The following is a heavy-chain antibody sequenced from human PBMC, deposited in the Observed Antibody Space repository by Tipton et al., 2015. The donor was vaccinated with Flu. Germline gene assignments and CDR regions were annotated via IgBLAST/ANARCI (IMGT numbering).Heavy chain of an antibody. D-gene: IGHD3-9*01. J-gene: IGHJ2*01. Sequence: QSGAEVKKPGASVRISCKASGYISTANYLHWVRQAPGQGLEWMGVVNPSDGSTPYAQKFQGRVTMTRDTPTTTAYLDLRNLASEDTSMYYCVRGARDWYWQYDHWGRGTLITVSS. V-gene: IGHV1-46*01. CDR1: GYISTANY. CDR3: VRGARDWYWQYDH. CDR2: VNPSDGST.